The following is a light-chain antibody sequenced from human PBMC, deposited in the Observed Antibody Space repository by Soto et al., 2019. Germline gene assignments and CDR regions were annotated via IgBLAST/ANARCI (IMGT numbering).Light chain of an antibody. CDR1: RSISDS. J-gene: IGKJ2*01. CDR2: DAS. V-gene: IGKV1-5*01. Sequence: DIQMTQSPSSLSASVGARVTITCRASRSISDSLAWYQQKPGRAPNLLIFDASSLQSGVPSRFSGSGSGTEFTLTISSLQPDDFATYYCQHYTIYPYTFGQGTKLEIK. CDR3: QHYTIYPYT.